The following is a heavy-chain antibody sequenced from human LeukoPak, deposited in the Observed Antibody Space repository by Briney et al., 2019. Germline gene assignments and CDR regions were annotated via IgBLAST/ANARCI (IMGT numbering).Heavy chain of an antibody. CDR3: VMSYCGGDCYSPFDAFDI. V-gene: IGHV3-30*03. J-gene: IGHJ3*02. D-gene: IGHD2-21*02. CDR1: GFTFSSYG. Sequence: GGSLRLSCAASGFTFSSYGMHWVRQAPGKGLEWVAVISYDGSNKYYADSVKGRFTISRDNSKNTLYLQMNSLRAEDTAVYYCVMSYCGGDCYSPFDAFDIWGQGTMVTVSS. CDR2: ISYDGSNK.